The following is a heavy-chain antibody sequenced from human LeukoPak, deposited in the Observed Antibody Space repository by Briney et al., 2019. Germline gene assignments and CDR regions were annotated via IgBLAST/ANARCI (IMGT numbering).Heavy chain of an antibody. Sequence: ASVKVSCKASGYTFIAYNIHWVRQAPGQGLEWMAWISPNSGDTNTAQKFQGRVTMTRDRSIDTAYLELSSLTSDDTAVYYCARGVGSSWFDPWGQGTLVTVFS. CDR3: ARGVGSSWFDP. V-gene: IGHV1-2*02. D-gene: IGHD2-2*01. J-gene: IGHJ5*02. CDR2: ISPNSGDT. CDR1: GYTFIAYN.